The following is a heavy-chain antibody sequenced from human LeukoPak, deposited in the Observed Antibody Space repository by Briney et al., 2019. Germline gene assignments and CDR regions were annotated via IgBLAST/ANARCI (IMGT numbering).Heavy chain of an antibody. CDR3: ARWSKLWLYFDY. Sequence: PGGSLRLSCAASGFTVSSNYMSWVRQAPGEGLDWVSVIYSGGRTYYADSVKGRFTISRDNSKNTLYLQMNSLRAEDTAVYYCARWSKLWLYFDYWGQGTLVTVSS. CDR1: GFTVSSNY. D-gene: IGHD5-18*01. V-gene: IGHV3-53*01. CDR2: IYSGGRT. J-gene: IGHJ4*02.